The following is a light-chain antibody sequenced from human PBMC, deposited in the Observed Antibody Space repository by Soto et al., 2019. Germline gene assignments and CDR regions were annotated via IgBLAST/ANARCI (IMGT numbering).Light chain of an antibody. CDR1: QSISSW. CDR2: DAS. V-gene: IGKV1-5*01. CDR3: QQYNSYPWT. Sequence: DIQMTQDPSTLSASVGDRVTITCRASQSISSWLAWDQQKPGKAPKLLVYDASSLESGVPSRFSGSGSGTEFTHTISSLQPDDFATYYCQQYNSYPWTFGQGTKVEIK. J-gene: IGKJ1*01.